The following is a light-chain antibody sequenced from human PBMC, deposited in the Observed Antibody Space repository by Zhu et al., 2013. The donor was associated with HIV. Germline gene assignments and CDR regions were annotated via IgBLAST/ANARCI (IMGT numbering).Light chain of an antibody. J-gene: IGKJ1*01. CDR2: SSS. CDR1: QSVGNNF. CDR3: HQYGSSPRT. Sequence: DIVLTQSPGTLSLSPGERATLSCRASQSVGNNFLAWYQHKPGQAPRLLIHSSSDRATGIPDRFSGSGSGTDFTLTINRLEPDDSAIYYCHQYGSSPRTFGQGTRVEIK. V-gene: IGKV3-20*01.